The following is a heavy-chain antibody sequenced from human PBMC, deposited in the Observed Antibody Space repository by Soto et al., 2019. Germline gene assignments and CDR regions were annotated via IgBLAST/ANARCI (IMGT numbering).Heavy chain of an antibody. V-gene: IGHV4-34*01. J-gene: IGHJ3*02. CDR3: ARVERGNVTTVVDAFDI. CDR1: GGFVSSGSYY. CDR2: RSHSGGT. D-gene: IGHD1-1*01. Sequence: QVQLQQWGAGLLKPSETLSLTCAVYGGFVSSGSYYWSWIRQPPGKGLEWIGERSHSGGTHFNPSLKSRVTISVDTSKNQFSLNIYSVTAADTALYYCARVERGNVTTVVDAFDIWGPGTMVTVSS.